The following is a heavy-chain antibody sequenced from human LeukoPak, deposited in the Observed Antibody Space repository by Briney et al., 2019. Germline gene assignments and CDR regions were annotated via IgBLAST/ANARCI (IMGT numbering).Heavy chain of an antibody. CDR3: ARERGGGSSSPYDY. CDR2: INPSGGST. D-gene: IGHD6-13*01. V-gene: IGHV1-46*01. CDR1: GYTFTGYY. Sequence: ASVKVSCKASGYTFTGYYIHWVRQAPGQGLEWMGIINPSGGSTSYAQKFQGRVTMTRDMSTSTVYMELSSLRSEDTVVYYCARERGGGSSSPYDYWGQGTLVTVSS. J-gene: IGHJ4*02.